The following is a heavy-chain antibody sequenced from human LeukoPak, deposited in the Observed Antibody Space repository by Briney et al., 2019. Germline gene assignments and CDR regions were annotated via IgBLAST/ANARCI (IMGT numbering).Heavy chain of an antibody. CDR2: ISGSGAST. J-gene: IGHJ4*02. CDR3: AKSPAYYYDSSSYTRLDY. CDR1: GFTFSSYA. Sequence: PGGSLRLSCAASGFTFSSYAMSWVRQAPGKGLEWVSSISGSGASTYHADSVKGRFTISRDNSKNTPHLQMNSLRAEDTAVYYCAKSPAYYYDSSSYTRLDYWGQGTLVTVSS. V-gene: IGHV3-23*01. D-gene: IGHD3-22*01.